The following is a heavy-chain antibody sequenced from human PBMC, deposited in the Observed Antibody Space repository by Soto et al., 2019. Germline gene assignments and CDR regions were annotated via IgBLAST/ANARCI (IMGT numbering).Heavy chain of an antibody. CDR2: IYYSGST. Sequence: SETLSLTCTVSGGSISSYYWSWIRQPPGKGLEWIGYIYYSGSTNYNPSLKSRATISVDTSKNQFSLKLSSVTAADTAVYYCARMVGATTPVDYWGQGTLVTVSS. J-gene: IGHJ4*02. CDR3: ARMVGATTPVDY. CDR1: GGSISSYY. V-gene: IGHV4-59*01. D-gene: IGHD1-26*01.